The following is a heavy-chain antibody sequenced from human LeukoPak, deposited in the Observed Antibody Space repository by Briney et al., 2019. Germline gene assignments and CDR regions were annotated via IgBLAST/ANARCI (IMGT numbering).Heavy chain of an antibody. CDR3: AKVITMTPGDY. CDR2: ISGSGGST. Sequence: GGSLRLSCAASGFTFSSYGMHWVRQAPGKGLEWVSHISGSGGSTFYADSVKGRFTISRDNSKNTLYLQMDSLRAEDTAIYYCAKVITMTPGDYWGQGTLVTVSS. J-gene: IGHJ4*02. CDR1: GFTFSSYG. D-gene: IGHD3-22*01. V-gene: IGHV3-23*01.